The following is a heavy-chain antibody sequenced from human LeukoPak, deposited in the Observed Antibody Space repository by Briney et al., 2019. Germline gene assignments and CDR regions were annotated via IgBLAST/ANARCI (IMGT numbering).Heavy chain of an antibody. Sequence: SVKVSCKASGGPFSSLAIYWVRQAPGQGLEWMGGIIPLFGTPDYAQKFQGRVTLTTDESTSTAYMELSRLRSDDTAVYCCARLMATYYYFDYWGQGTLVTVSS. CDR3: ARLMATYYYFDY. V-gene: IGHV1-69*05. J-gene: IGHJ4*02. D-gene: IGHD5-24*01. CDR2: IIPLFGTP. CDR1: GGPFSSLA.